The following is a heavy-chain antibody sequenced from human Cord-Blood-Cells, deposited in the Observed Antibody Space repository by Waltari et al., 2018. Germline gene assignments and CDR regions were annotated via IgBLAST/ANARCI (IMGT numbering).Heavy chain of an antibody. CDR1: GGSFSGYY. CDR3: ARVIYGSGSYSDWFDP. V-gene: IGHV4-34*01. Sequence: QVQLQQWGAGLLKPSETLSLTCAVYGGSFSGYYWGWIRQPPGKGLEWIGEINHSGSTNYNPSLKSRVTISVDTSKNQFSLKLSSVTAADTAVYYCARVIYGSGSYSDWFDPWGQGTLVTVSS. D-gene: IGHD3-10*01. J-gene: IGHJ5*02. CDR2: INHSGST.